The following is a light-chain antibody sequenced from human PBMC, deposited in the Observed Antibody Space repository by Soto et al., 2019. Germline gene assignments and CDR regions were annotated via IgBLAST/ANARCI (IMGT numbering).Light chain of an antibody. V-gene: IGKV1-6*01. Sequence: ALQMTQSPSSLSASVGDRASIACRASQGIRNDLGWYQQKPGKAPKLLIYAASSLQSGVPSRFSGSGSGTDFTLTISSLQPEDFATYYCLQDYNYPLTFGGGTKVDIK. J-gene: IGKJ4*01. CDR1: QGIRND. CDR2: AAS. CDR3: LQDYNYPLT.